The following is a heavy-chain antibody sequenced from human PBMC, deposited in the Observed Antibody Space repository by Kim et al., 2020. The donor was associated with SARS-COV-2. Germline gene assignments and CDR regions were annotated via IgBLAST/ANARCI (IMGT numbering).Heavy chain of an antibody. CDR2: ITIKAGSRTT. Sequence: GGSLRLSCAASGFTFNNHWMRWVRQAPGKGLECVAGITIKAGSRTTEYAAPGKVRIISSIDKSKTTLYLQMKRLKITDAALYSCTTSEAGSTHFD. V-gene: IGHV3-15*01. J-gene: IGHJ3*01. CDR1: GFTFNNHW. D-gene: IGHD2-2*01. CDR3: TTSEAGSTHFD.